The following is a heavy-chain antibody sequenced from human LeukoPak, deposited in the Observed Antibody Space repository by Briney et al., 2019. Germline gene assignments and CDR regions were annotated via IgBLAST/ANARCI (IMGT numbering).Heavy chain of an antibody. CDR2: VYVSGSN. Sequence: SETLSLTCTVSGASISSYYWSWIRQSPGKGLEWLGYVYVSGSNTYNPSLKSRVTISTDTSKNQFSLRLSSVTAADPAVYYCARGGGEEFGEYDVFDYWGQGTLVTVSS. CDR1: GASISSYY. V-gene: IGHV4-59*12. CDR3: ARGGGEEFGEYDVFDY. D-gene: IGHD3-10*01. J-gene: IGHJ4*02.